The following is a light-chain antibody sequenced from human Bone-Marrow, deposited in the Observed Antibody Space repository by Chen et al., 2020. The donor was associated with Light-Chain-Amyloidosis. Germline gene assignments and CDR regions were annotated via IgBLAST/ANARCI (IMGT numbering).Light chain of an antibody. CDR1: NIGSTS. Sequence: VSVAPGQTATIACGGNNIGSTSVHWYQQTPGQAPLLVVYDDSDRPSGIPERLSGSNSGNTATLTISRVEAGDETDYYCQVWDRSSDRPVFGGGTKLTVL. V-gene: IGLV3-21*02. CDR2: DDS. J-gene: IGLJ3*02. CDR3: QVWDRSSDRPV.